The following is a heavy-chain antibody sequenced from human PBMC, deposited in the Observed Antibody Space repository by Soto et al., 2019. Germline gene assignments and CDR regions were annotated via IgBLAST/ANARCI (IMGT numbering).Heavy chain of an antibody. D-gene: IGHD3-22*01. Sequence: SGPTLVNPTQTLTLTCTVSGFSVSSSGEGVGWIRQPPGKALEWLALIYWDDDKRYSPSLKSRLTITKDTSKNQVVLTMTNMDPVDTATYYCAHNNQWLPFAYWGQGTLVTVSS. CDR3: AHNNQWLPFAY. CDR2: IYWDDDK. CDR1: GFSVSSSGEG. V-gene: IGHV2-5*02. J-gene: IGHJ4*02.